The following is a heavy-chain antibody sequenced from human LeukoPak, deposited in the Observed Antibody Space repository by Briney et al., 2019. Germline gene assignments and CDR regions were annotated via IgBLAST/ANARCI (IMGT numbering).Heavy chain of an antibody. CDR3: ARGSSSDWPLEY. D-gene: IGHD6-19*01. V-gene: IGHV1-3*01. J-gene: IGHJ4*02. CDR2: INPYNGDT. CDR1: GYTFINYA. Sequence: GASVKVSCTASGYTFINYAIHWVRQAPGQRLEWMGWINPYNGDTEYSQKLQGRVTITKDTSASTAYMDLSTLRSEDTAVYYCARGSSSDWPLEYWGRGILVTVSS.